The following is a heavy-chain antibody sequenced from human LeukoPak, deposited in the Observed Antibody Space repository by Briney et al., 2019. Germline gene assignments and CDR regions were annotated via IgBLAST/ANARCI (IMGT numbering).Heavy chain of an antibody. CDR3: ARPSTYYYDSSGHGAFDI. Sequence: PSQTLSLTCTVSGGSISNLNYYWSWLRQPAGRGLEWTGRIYASGSTNYNPSLKSRVTISVDTSKNQFSLKLSSVTAADTAVYYCARPSTYYYDSSGHGAFDIWGQGTMVTVSS. CDR2: IYASGST. V-gene: IGHV4-61*02. J-gene: IGHJ3*02. D-gene: IGHD3-22*01. CDR1: GGSISNLNYY.